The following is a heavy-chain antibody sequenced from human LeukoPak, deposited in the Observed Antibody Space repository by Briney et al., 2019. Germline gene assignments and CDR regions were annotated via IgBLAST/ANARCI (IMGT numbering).Heavy chain of an antibody. V-gene: IGHV3-23*01. J-gene: IGHJ4*02. CDR2: ISGSGGST. Sequence: GSLRLSCAASGFTFSSYVMSWVRQAPGKGLEWVSAISGSGGSTYYADSVKGRVTMSRDNSKNTLYLEMNSLRAEDTGVYYFAKSARAIIAAAVDNWGQGTLVTVSS. CDR1: GFTFSSYV. CDR3: AKSARAIIAAAVDN. D-gene: IGHD6-13*01.